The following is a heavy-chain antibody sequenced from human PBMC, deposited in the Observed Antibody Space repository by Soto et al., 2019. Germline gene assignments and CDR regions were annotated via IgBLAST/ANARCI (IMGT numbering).Heavy chain of an antibody. Sequence: GGALRRSCAATGLTFSGYSMNWVRQAPGKGLEWVSYISSSSDTIYYADSVKGRFTISRDNAKNSLYLQVNSLRAEDTAVYYCARDKYGGYEFDYWGQGTLVTVS. D-gene: IGHD5-12*01. CDR3: ARDKYGGYEFDY. CDR1: GLTFSGYS. V-gene: IGHV3-48*01. J-gene: IGHJ4*02. CDR2: ISSSSDTI.